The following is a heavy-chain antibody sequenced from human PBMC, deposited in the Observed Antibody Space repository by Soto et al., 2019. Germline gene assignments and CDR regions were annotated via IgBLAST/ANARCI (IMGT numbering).Heavy chain of an antibody. CDR1: GFTFSSYG. CDR3: AKDNPRIAVAGTHHYYGMDV. D-gene: IGHD6-19*01. CDR2: ISYDGSNK. J-gene: IGHJ6*02. V-gene: IGHV3-30*18. Sequence: GGSLRLSCAASGFTFSSYGMHWVRQAPGKGLEWVAVISYDGSNKYYADSVKGRFTITRDNSKNTLYLQMNSLRAEDTAVYYCAKDNPRIAVAGTHHYYGMDVWGQGTTVTVSS.